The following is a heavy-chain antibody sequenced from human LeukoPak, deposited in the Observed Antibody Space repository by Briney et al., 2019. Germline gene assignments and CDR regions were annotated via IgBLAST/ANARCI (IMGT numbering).Heavy chain of an antibody. CDR2: IGGNGAGT. Sequence: GGSLRLSCAAYGFTFNSSAMTWVRKATGKGLEWVGAIGGNGAGTYYADWVKGRFTISGDNSKNTVYLQMNSLRAEDTAVSYCAKDVGHYHDGRGYLRTMPFDSWGQGTLVTVSS. CDR3: AKDVGHYHDGRGYLRTMPFDS. D-gene: IGHD3-22*01. V-gene: IGHV3-23*01. CDR1: GFTFNSSA. J-gene: IGHJ4*02.